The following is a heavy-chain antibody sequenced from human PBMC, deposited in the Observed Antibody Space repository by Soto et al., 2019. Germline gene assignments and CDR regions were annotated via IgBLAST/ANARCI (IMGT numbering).Heavy chain of an antibody. CDR1: GVSISSSSYY. Sequence: PSETLSLTCPFSGVSISSSSYYWGWIRQPPGKGLEWIGSIYHFGTTNYNPSLKSRLTTSIDKSKNQFSLNLNSVTAADTAVYFCARGGGYQGTYFDYWGQGILVTVSS. D-gene: IGHD3-22*01. J-gene: IGHJ4*02. CDR2: IYHFGTT. V-gene: IGHV4-39*07. CDR3: ARGGGYQGTYFDY.